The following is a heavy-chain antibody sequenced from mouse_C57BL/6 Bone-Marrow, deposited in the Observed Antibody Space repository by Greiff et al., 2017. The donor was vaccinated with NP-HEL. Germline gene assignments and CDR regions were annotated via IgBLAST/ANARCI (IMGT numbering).Heavy chain of an antibody. CDR1: GYTFTDYE. Sequence: VQLQQSGAELVRPGASVTLSCKASGYTFTDYEMNWVKQTPVHGLEWIGAIDPESGGTAYNQKFKGKAILTADKSSSTAYMELRSLTSEHSAVYYCTRKVTTVVAHWYFEVWGTGTTGTVSS. J-gene: IGHJ1*03. D-gene: IGHD1-1*01. V-gene: IGHV1-15*01. CDR3: TRKVTTVVAHWYFEV. CDR2: IDPESGGT.